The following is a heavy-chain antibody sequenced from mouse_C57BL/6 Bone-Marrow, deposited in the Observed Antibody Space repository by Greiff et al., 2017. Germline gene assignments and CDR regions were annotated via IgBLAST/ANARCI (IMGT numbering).Heavy chain of an antibody. J-gene: IGHJ2*01. D-gene: IGHD2-4*01. CDR1: GYTFTSYG. Sequence: VQLVESGAELARPGASVKLSCKASGYTFTSYGISWVKQRTGQGLEWIGEIYPRSGNTYYNEKFKGKATLTADKSSSTAYMELRSLTSEDSAVYFCARVRSTMISYYFDYWGQGTTLTVSS. CDR2: IYPRSGNT. CDR3: ARVRSTMISYYFDY. V-gene: IGHV1-81*01.